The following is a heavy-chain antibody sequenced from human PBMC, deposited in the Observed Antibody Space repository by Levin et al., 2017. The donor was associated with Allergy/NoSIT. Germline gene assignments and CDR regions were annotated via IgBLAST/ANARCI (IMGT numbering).Heavy chain of an antibody. CDR2: ISWNSGSI. J-gene: IGHJ3*02. Sequence: SLKISCVASGFTFDDYAMHWVRQAPGKGLEWVSGISWNSGSIGYADSVKGRFTISRDNAKNSLYLQMNSLRAEDTALYYCAKASYGYLGAFDIWGQGTMVTVSS. V-gene: IGHV3-9*01. CDR1: GFTFDDYA. D-gene: IGHD5-18*01. CDR3: AKASYGYLGAFDI.